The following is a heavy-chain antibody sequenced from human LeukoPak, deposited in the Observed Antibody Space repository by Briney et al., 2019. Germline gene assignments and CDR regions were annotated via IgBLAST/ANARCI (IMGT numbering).Heavy chain of an antibody. CDR2: IYWDDDK. V-gene: IGHV2-5*02. CDR3: AFSKYSRSDFDS. Sequence: ESGPTLFNPTQPLTLTFTFSGFSLRTHDVGVGWIRQPPGEALEWLALIYWDDDKRYSPSQKSRLTITKDTSKNQVVLTMANMDPADTATYYCAFSKYSRSDFDSWGQGTLVTVSS. CDR1: GFSLRTHDVG. D-gene: IGHD6-6*01. J-gene: IGHJ4*02.